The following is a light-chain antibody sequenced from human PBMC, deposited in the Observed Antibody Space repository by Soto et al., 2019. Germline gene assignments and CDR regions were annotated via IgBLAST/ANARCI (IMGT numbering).Light chain of an antibody. Sequence: EIVMTQSPATLSVSPGERATLSCRASQSVSSNLAWYQQKPGQPPRLLIYGASTRATGIPARFSGSGSGTEFTLTISSLQSEYFALYYCQQYNNWPPGTFGQGTKVEIK. J-gene: IGKJ1*01. V-gene: IGKV3-15*01. CDR3: QQYNNWPPGT. CDR2: GAS. CDR1: QSVSSN.